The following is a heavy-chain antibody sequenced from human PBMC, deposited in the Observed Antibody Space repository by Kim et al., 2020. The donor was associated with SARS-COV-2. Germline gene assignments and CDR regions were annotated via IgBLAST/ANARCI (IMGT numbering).Heavy chain of an antibody. CDR2: T. CDR3: ARRDGYDAFDI. Sequence: TNYNPSLKSRVTISVDTSKNQFSLKLSSVTAADTAVYYCARRDGYDAFDIWGQGTMVTVSS. D-gene: IGHD5-12*01. V-gene: IGHV4-59*08. J-gene: IGHJ3*02.